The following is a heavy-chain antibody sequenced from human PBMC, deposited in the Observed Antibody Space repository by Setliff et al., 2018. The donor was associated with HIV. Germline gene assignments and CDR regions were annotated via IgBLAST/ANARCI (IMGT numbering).Heavy chain of an antibody. CDR2: IYYSGST. V-gene: IGHV4-39*01. CDR3: ARGIGPLPNWENFYYSMDV. J-gene: IGHJ6*03. Sequence: SETLSLTCTVPGGSISSSSYYWGWIRQPPGKGLEWIGSIYYSGSTYSNPSLKSRVTISADTSKNQISLKLNSVTAADTAVYYCARGIGPLPNWENFYYSMDVWGKGTTVTVSS. D-gene: IGHD1-26*01. CDR1: GGSISSSSYY.